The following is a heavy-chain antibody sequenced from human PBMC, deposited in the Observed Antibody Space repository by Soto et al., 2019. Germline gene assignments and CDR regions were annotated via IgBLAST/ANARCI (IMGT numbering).Heavy chain of an antibody. CDR1: GGSISSGGYY. V-gene: IGHV4-30-4*08. Sequence: SETLSLTCTVSGGSISSGGYYWSWIRQHPGKGLEWIGYIYYSGSTYYNPSLKSRVTISVDTSRNQFSLRLNSLTAADRAVYFCARGVTVFGLVSRFWFDPWGQGTVVTVSS. CDR3: ARGVTVFGLVSRFWFDP. CDR2: IYYSGST. D-gene: IGHD3-3*01. J-gene: IGHJ5*02.